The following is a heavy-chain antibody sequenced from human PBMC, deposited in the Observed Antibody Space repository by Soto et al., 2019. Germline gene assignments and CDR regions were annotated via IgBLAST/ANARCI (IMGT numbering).Heavy chain of an antibody. D-gene: IGHD3-3*01. Sequence: ASVKVSCKASGYTFTSYAMHWVRQAPGQRLEWMGWINAGNGNTKYSQKFQGRGTITRDTSASTAYMELSSMRSEDTAVYYCARDSSIYGVFEIWGKGTMVTVSS. CDR2: INAGNGNT. J-gene: IGHJ3*02. CDR3: ARDSSIYGVFEI. V-gene: IGHV1-3*01. CDR1: GYTFTSYA.